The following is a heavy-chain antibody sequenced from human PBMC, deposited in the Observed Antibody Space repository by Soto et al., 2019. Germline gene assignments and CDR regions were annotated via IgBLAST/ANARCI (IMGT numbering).Heavy chain of an antibody. J-gene: IGHJ5*02. CDR1: GFTFSSYS. CDR2: ISSSSSYI. Sequence: PGGSLRLSCAASGFTFSSYSMNWVRQAPGKGLEWVSSISSSSSYIYYADSVKGRFTISRDNAKNSLYLQMNSLRAEDTAVYYCARDPYLSYSSSTNWFDPWGQGTLVTVSS. V-gene: IGHV3-21*01. CDR3: ARDPYLSYSSSTNWFDP. D-gene: IGHD6-6*01.